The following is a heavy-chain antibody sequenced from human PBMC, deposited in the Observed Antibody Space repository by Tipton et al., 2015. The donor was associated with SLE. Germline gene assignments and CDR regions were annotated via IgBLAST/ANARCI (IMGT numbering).Heavy chain of an antibody. D-gene: IGHD5-18*01. CDR3: ARDQTHTAFDY. CDR2: LYYGGTT. J-gene: IGHJ4*02. V-gene: IGHV4-39*07. Sequence: TLSLTCTVSGGSISSSSYYWGWIRQPPGKGLEWIGSLYYGGTTYYNPSLKSRVTISVDTSKNQFSLKLSSVTAADTAVYYCARDQTHTAFDYWGQGTLVTVSS. CDR1: GGSISSSSYY.